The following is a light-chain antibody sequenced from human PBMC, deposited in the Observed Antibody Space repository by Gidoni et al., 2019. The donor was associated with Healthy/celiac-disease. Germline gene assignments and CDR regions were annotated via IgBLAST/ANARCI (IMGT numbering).Light chain of an antibody. CDR3: QQYNNWPPLT. CDR1: QSVSSN. V-gene: IGKV3-15*01. Sequence: ELVMTRSPATLSVSPGARATLSCRASQSVSSNLAWYQQKPGQAPSLLIYGASTRATGIPARFSGSGSGTEFTLTISSLQSEDFAVYYCQQYNNWPPLTFGGGTKVEIK. J-gene: IGKJ4*01. CDR2: GAS.